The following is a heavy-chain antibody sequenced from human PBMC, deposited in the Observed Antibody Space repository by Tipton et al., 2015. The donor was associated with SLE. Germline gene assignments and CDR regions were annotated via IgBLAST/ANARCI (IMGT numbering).Heavy chain of an antibody. CDR2: ISYSGST. CDR1: GASISSYY. CDR3: ARDIRGRCLDY. V-gene: IGHV4-59*01. D-gene: IGHD4-17*01. J-gene: IGHJ4*02. Sequence: TLSLTCTVSGASISSYYWSWIRQTPGKELEWIGYISYSGSTNYNPSLKSRVTISVDTSKNQFSLKLISVTAADTAVYYCARDIRGRCLDYWVQGTLAAVSS.